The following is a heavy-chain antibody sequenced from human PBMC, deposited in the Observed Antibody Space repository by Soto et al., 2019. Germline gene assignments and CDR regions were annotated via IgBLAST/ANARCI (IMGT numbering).Heavy chain of an antibody. Sequence: QVQLQQWGAGLLKPPETLSLTCAVYGGSFSGYYWSWIRQPPGKGLEWIGEINHSGSTNYNPSLKSRVTISVDTSKNQFSLKLSSVTAADTAVYYCARRNYDYVWGSYKGGSTFFYWGQGTLVTVSS. J-gene: IGHJ4*02. CDR1: GGSFSGYY. V-gene: IGHV4-34*01. CDR2: INHSGST. CDR3: ARRNYDYVWGSYKGGSTFFY. D-gene: IGHD3-16*01.